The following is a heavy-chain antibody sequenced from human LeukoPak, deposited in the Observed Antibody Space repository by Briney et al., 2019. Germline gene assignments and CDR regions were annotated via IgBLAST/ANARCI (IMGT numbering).Heavy chain of an antibody. J-gene: IGHJ4*02. V-gene: IGHV3-48*04. Sequence: GGSLRLSCAASGFTFSSYSMNWVRQAPGKGLEWVSYISSSSSTIYYADSVKGRFTISRDNAKNTLYLQMDSLRAEDTAVYYCATSAAANYFLWGQGTLVTVSS. D-gene: IGHD3-3*01. CDR2: ISSSSSTI. CDR1: GFTFSSYS. CDR3: ATSAAANYFL.